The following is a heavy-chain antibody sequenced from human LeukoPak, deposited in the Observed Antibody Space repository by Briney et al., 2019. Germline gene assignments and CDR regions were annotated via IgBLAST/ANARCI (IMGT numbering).Heavy chain of an antibody. J-gene: IGHJ4*02. CDR3: ARDCADIVVVPAAIDSSSGDY. V-gene: IGHV3-23*01. D-gene: IGHD2-2*02. Sequence: GGSLRLSCVASGFTFSSYAMTWVRQAPGKGLEWVSGISDSGDGTYYADSVKGRFTISRDNSKNTLYLQMNSLRAEDTAVYYCARDCADIVVVPAAIDSSSGDYWGQGTLVTVSS. CDR2: ISDSGDGT. CDR1: GFTFSSYA.